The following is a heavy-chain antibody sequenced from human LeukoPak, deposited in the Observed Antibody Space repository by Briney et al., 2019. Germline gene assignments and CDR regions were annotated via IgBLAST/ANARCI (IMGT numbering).Heavy chain of an antibody. J-gene: IGHJ4*02. V-gene: IGHV4-34*01. D-gene: IGHD3-10*01. CDR1: GFTFSSYA. Sequence: GSLRLSCAASGFTFSSYAMSWIRQPPGKGLEWIGEINHSGSTNYNPSLKSRVTISVDTSKNQFSLKLSSVTAADTAVYYCARGRGLLLWFGELFDYWGQGTLVTVSS. CDR3: ARGRGLLLWFGELFDY. CDR2: INHSGST.